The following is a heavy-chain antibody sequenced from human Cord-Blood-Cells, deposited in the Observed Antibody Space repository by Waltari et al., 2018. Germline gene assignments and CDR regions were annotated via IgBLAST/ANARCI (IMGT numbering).Heavy chain of an antibody. V-gene: IGHV4-31*03. CDR2: IYYSGST. CDR3: ARDRRVYGSPGGNWFDP. CDR1: GGSISSGGYY. Sequence: QVQLQESGPGLVKPSQTLSLTCTVSGGSISSGGYYWSWIRQHPGKGLEWIGYIYYSGSTDYNPSRKSRVTISVDTSKNQFSLKLSSVTAADTAVYYCARDRRVYGSPGGNWFDPWGQGTLVTVSS. D-gene: IGHD4-17*01. J-gene: IGHJ5*02.